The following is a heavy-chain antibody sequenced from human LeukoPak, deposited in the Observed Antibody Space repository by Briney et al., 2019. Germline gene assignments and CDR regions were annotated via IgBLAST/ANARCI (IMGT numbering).Heavy chain of an antibody. D-gene: IGHD6-13*01. V-gene: IGHV3-53*01. CDR1: GFTASTNY. Sequence: GGSLRLSCAASGFTASTNYMTWVRQAPGKGLEWVSIIYSDGRTHYADSVKGRFTISRDNSKNTLYLQMNSLRAEDTAVYYCAKGVSAAANDAFDIWGQGTMVTVSS. CDR2: IYSDGRT. CDR3: AKGVSAAANDAFDI. J-gene: IGHJ3*02.